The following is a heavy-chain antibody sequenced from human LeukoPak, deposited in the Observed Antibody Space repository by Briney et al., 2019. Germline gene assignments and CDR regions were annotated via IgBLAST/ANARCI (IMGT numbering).Heavy chain of an antibody. CDR1: GFTVSSNY. CDR3: ARLDTAMVLGMDV. CDR2: IYSGGST. V-gene: IGHV3-66*02. D-gene: IGHD5-18*01. Sequence: PGGSLRLSCAASGFTVSSNYMSWVRQAPGKGLEWVSVIYSGGSTYYADSVKGRFTISRDNSKNTLYLQMNSLRAEDTAVYYCARLDTAMVLGMDVWGQGTTVTVSS. J-gene: IGHJ6*02.